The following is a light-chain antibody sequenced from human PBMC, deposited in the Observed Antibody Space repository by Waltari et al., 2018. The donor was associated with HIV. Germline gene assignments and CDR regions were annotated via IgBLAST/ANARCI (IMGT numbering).Light chain of an antibody. J-gene: IGLJ3*02. CDR2: SNK. CDR3: AAWDDSLNGWV. V-gene: IGLV1-44*01. Sequence: QSVLTQPPSASGTPGQRVTISCSGSSSNIGSNTVNWYQQLPGTAPKLLIYSNKRRPSGVPDRFSGSKSGTSASLAIRGLQSEDEAEYYCAAWDDSLNGWVFGGGTKLTVL. CDR1: SSNIGSNT.